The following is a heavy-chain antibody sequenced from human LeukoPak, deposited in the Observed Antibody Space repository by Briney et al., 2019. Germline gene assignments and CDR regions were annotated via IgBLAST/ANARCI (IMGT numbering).Heavy chain of an antibody. CDR1: GGSISSGGYY. CDR3: ARSGLRLGELSPNPFDY. V-gene: IGHV4-31*03. Sequence: PSETLSLTCTVSGGSISSGGYYWSWIRQHPGKGLEWIGYIYYSGSTYYNPSLQSRVTISVDTSKNQFSLKLSSVTAADTAVYYCARSGLRLGELSPNPFDYWGQGTLVTVSS. D-gene: IGHD3-16*02. CDR2: IYYSGST. J-gene: IGHJ4*02.